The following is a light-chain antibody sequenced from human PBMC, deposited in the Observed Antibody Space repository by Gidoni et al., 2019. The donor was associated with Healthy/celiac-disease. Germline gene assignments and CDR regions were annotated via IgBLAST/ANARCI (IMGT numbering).Light chain of an antibody. J-gene: IGKJ1*01. CDR3: QQSYSTPRT. CDR2: AAS. CDR1: QSISSY. V-gene: IGKV1-39*01. Sequence: DIQMTQSPSSLSASVGDRVTITCRASQSISSYLNWYQQKPGKAPKLLSYAASILQSGVPSRCSGSGSGTDFTLTISSLQPEDFATYYCQQSYSTPRTFGQGTKVEIK.